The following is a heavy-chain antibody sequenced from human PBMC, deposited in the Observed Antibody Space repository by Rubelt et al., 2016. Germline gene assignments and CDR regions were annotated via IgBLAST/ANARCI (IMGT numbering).Heavy chain of an antibody. J-gene: IGHJ6*03. CDR1: GFIFNTYG. CDR2: ISHDATTA. V-gene: IGHV3-30*03. CDR3: VTTYMEA. Sequence: QVHLVESGGGVVQPGKSLRLSCAASGFIFNTYGMHWVRQAPGKGLEWAAVISHDATTAFYADSVRGRFTISRDNSKNKRFLDMRGWTAEDTAVYFCVTTYMEAGGKGTSVIVSS.